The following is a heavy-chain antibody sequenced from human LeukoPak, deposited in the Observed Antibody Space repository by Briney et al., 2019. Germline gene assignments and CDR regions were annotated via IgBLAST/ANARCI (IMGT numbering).Heavy chain of an antibody. J-gene: IGHJ4*02. CDR1: GFTFSTYW. Sequence: PGGSLRLSCAASGFTFSTYWMSWVRQAPGKGLEWVAIIKEDGSEKYYVDSVKGRFTISRDNAKNSLYLQMNSLRAEDTAVYYCARDKPGGSYYASLFDYWGQGTLVTVSS. D-gene: IGHD1-26*01. CDR2: IKEDGSEK. V-gene: IGHV3-7*01. CDR3: ARDKPGGSYYASLFDY.